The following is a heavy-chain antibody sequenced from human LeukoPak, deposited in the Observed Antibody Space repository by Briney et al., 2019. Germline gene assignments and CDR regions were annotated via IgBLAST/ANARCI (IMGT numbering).Heavy chain of an antibody. D-gene: IGHD3-10*01. Sequence: GGSLRLSCAASGFTFSSYAMHWVRQAPGKELEYVSAISRNGDNTYYANSVKGRFTISRDNSKNTLYLQMGSLRAEDMAVSYCARARGNYYYYYMDVWGKGTTVTVSS. J-gene: IGHJ6*03. CDR1: GFTFSSYA. V-gene: IGHV3-64*01. CDR2: ISRNGDNT. CDR3: ARARGNYYYYYMDV.